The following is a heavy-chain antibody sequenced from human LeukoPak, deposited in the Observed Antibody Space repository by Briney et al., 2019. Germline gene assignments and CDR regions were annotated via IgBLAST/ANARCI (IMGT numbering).Heavy chain of an antibody. J-gene: IGHJ4*02. D-gene: IGHD1-20*01. CDR3: AREDGYNWNYGY. CDR1: GFTFSSYE. Sequence: GGSLRLSCAASGFTFSSYEMNWVRQAPGKGLEWVSYISCSGSTIYYADSVKGRFTISRDNAKTSLYLQMNSLRAEDTAVYYWAREDGYNWNYGYWGRGTLVTVSS. CDR2: ISCSGSTI. V-gene: IGHV3-48*03.